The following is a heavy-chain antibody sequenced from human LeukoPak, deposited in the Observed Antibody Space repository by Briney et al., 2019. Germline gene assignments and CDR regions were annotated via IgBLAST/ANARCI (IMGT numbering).Heavy chain of an antibody. V-gene: IGHV3-53*01. CDR2: IYSGGGT. Sequence: GGSLRLSCAASGFTVSNNYMNWVRQAPGRGLEWVSVIYSGGGTYYADSVKGRFTISRDNSKNTLYLQMNSLRAEDTAVYYCARKRCGGDCPFDYWGQGTLVTVSS. D-gene: IGHD2-21*02. J-gene: IGHJ4*02. CDR3: ARKRCGGDCPFDY. CDR1: GFTVSNNY.